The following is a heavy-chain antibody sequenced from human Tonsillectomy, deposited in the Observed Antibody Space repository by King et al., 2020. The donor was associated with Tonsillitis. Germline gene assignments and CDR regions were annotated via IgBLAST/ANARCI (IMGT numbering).Heavy chain of an antibody. CDR1: GYTFTSYG. Sequence: QLVQSGAEVKKPGASVKVSCKASGYTFTSYGITWVRQAPGQGLECMGWISAYNGNTNYAQKLQGRVTMTTDTSTRTAYMELRSLRSDDTAVYYCARGDIAHYYDSSGYYFDYWGQGTLVTVSS. D-gene: IGHD3-22*01. CDR2: ISAYNGNT. J-gene: IGHJ4*02. CDR3: ARGDIAHYYDSSGYYFDY. V-gene: IGHV1-18*01.